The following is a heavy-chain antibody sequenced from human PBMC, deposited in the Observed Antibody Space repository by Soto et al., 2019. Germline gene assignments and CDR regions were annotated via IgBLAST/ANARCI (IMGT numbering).Heavy chain of an antibody. CDR1: GYTLTELS. CDR3: ATLSFYDFWSGYSPGAFDI. J-gene: IGHJ3*02. CDR2: FDPEDGET. V-gene: IGHV1-24*01. D-gene: IGHD3-3*01. Sequence: ASVKVSCKVSGYTLTELSMHWMRQAPGKGLEWMGGFDPEDGETIYAQKFQGRVTMTEDTSTDTAYMELSSLRSEDTAVYYCATLSFYDFWSGYSPGAFDIWGQGTMVTVSS.